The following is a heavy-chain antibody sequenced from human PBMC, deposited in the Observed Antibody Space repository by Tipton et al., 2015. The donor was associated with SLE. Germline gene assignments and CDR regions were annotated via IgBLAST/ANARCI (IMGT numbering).Heavy chain of an antibody. CDR3: GRGRYDYIWGSYRSCFDY. D-gene: IGHD3-16*02. Sequence: TLSLTCTVSGGSISSYYRSWIRQPPGRGLEWIGYIYYSGSTNYNPSLKSRVTISVDTSKNQFSLKLSSVTAADTAVYYCGRGRYDYIWGSYRSCFDYWGQGTLVTVSS. CDR1: GGSISSYY. V-gene: IGHV4-59*01. J-gene: IGHJ4*02. CDR2: IYYSGST.